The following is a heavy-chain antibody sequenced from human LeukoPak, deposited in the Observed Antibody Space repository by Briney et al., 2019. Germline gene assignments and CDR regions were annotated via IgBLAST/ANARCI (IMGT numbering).Heavy chain of an antibody. CDR1: GYRFTNYW. J-gene: IGHJ3*02. Sequence: GESLQISCKGSGYRFTNYWIVWVRQMPGKGLEWMGVIYVGDSDTRYSPSFQGQITISADKSISTAYLQWSSLKASDTAMYYCARRDGDYVYYAFDIWGQGTMVTVSS. V-gene: IGHV5-51*01. D-gene: IGHD4-17*01. CDR3: ARRDGDYVYYAFDI. CDR2: IYVGDSDT.